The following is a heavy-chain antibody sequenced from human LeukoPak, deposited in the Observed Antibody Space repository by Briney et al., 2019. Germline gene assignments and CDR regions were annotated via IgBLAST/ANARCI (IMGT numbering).Heavy chain of an antibody. CDR1: GFTFSGSA. CDR2: IRSKANSYAT. J-gene: IGHJ1*01. D-gene: IGHD4-17*01. V-gene: IGHV3-73*01. Sequence: GGSLKLSCAASGFTFSGSAMHWVRQASGKGLEWVGRIRSKANSYATAYAASVKGRFTISREDSKNTAYLQMSRLRGEDTAVYYCAKDLYDGDYGYFEHWGQGTLVTVSS. CDR3: AKDLYDGDYGYFEH.